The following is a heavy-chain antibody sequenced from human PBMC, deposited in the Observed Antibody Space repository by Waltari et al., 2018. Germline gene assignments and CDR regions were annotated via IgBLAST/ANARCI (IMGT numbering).Heavy chain of an antibody. J-gene: IGHJ4*02. CDR3: TSDHGLSWPLD. CDR1: GVIVSNNY. V-gene: IGHV3-53*01. D-gene: IGHD6-13*01. CDR2: IYRGGET. Sequence: EVHLVESGGGLVHPGDSVRLSCAASGVIVSNNYMSWVRQPPGKGREWVSVIYRGGETYYADSVKGRFTIARDNSKNTLDIQMNNVRAEDTAVYYCTSDHGLSWPLDWGQGTMVTV.